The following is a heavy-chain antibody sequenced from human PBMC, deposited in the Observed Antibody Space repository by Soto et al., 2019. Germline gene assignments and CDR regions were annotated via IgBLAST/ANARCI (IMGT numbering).Heavy chain of an antibody. CDR3: ARRTDRAIVEDTPGYYFDY. CDR1: GGSISSGGYY. CDR2: IYYSGST. D-gene: IGHD1-26*01. Sequence: PSETLSLTCTVSGGSISSGGYYWSWIRQHPGKGLEWIGYIYYSGSTYYNPSLKSRVTISVDTSKNQFSLKLSSVTAADTAVYYCARRTDRAIVEDTPGYYFDYRGQGTLVTISS. V-gene: IGHV4-31*03. J-gene: IGHJ4*02.